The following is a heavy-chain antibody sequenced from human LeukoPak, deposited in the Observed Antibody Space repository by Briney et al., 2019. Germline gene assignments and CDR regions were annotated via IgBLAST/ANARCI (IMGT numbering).Heavy chain of an antibody. V-gene: IGHV3-7*01. CDR2: IKQDGSAE. D-gene: IGHD1-1*01. Sequence: GGSLRLSCAASGLTFGSSWMTWVRQTPDKGLEWVASIKQDGSAEYYVDSVRGRFTISRDNAKNSVYLQMNSLRAEDTAVYYCAQDRGPNCLDYWGQGTLVTVSS. CDR1: GLTFGSSW. CDR3: AQDRGPNCLDY. J-gene: IGHJ4*02.